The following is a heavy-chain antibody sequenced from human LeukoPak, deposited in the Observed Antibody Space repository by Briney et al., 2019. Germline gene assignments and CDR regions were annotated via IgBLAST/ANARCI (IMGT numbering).Heavy chain of an antibody. J-gene: IGHJ5*02. CDR3: TTDLGWVWSGYYQDNWFDP. V-gene: IGHV3-15*01. CDR2: IKSKTDGGTT. D-gene: IGHD3-3*01. CDR1: GFTFSNAW. Sequence: GGSLRLSCAASGFTFSNAWMSWVRQAPGKGLEWVGRIKSKTDGGTTDYAAPVKGRFTISRDDSKNMLYLQMNSLKTEDTAVYYCTTDLGWVWSGYYQDNWFDPWGQGTLVTVSS.